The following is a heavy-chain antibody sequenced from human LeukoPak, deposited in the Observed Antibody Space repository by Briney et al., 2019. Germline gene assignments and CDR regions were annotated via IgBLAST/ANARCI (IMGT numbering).Heavy chain of an antibody. Sequence: PSETLSLTCTVSGGSINNYYWNWIRQPPGKGLEWIGYIYYSGSASYNPSLKSRVTISVDTSKNQFSLKLSSVTAADTAVYYCARMYSSGWSHFDYWGQGTLVTVSS. J-gene: IGHJ4*02. V-gene: IGHV4-59*08. CDR2: IYYSGSA. CDR3: ARMYSSGWSHFDY. CDR1: GGSINNYY. D-gene: IGHD6-19*01.